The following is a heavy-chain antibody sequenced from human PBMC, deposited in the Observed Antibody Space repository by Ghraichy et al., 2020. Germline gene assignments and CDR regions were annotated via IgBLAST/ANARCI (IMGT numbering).Heavy chain of an antibody. CDR3: ARGYLGATRNNWFDP. Sequence: SETLSLTCAVSGGSISSGGYSWSWIRQPPGKGLEWIGYIYHSGSTYYNPSLKSRVTISVDRSKNQFSLKLSSVTAADTAVYYCARGYLGATRNNWFDPWGQGTLVTVSS. CDR1: GGSISSGGYS. V-gene: IGHV4-30-2*01. D-gene: IGHD1-26*01. J-gene: IGHJ5*02. CDR2: IYHSGST.